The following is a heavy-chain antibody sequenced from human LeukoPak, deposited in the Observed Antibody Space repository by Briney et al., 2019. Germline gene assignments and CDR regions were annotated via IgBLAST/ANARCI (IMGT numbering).Heavy chain of an antibody. CDR1: GFTFSSYV. CDR3: ARHRGSYYFDS. V-gene: IGHV3-23*01. D-gene: IGHD3-10*01. Sequence: GGSLRLSCAASGFTFSSYVMSWVRQAPGKGLEWVSTISDSVGSAYYADSVKGRFTISRDNSKNTLFLQMNSLRAEDTAVYYCARHRGSYYFDSWGQGILVTVSS. CDR2: ISDSVGSA. J-gene: IGHJ4*02.